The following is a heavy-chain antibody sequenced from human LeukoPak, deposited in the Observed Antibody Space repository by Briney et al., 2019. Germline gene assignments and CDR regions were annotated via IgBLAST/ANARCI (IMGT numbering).Heavy chain of an antibody. Sequence: SETLSLTCTIFGDSVSRSDSYWDWIRQPPGKGLEWIGTIYYSGRTYYSPSLKSRVTLSIDMSNNQFSLILSSVTAADTALYFCARRRYYDSSGYLEWGQGTLVTASS. D-gene: IGHD3-22*01. V-gene: IGHV4-39*01. CDR3: ARRRYYDSSGYLE. J-gene: IGHJ1*01. CDR2: IYYSGRT. CDR1: GDSVSRSDSY.